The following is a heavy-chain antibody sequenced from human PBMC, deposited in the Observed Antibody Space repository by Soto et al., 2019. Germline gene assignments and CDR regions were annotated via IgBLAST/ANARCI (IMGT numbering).Heavy chain of an antibody. D-gene: IGHD3-3*01. V-gene: IGHV3-23*01. CDR2: IRRGVETT. CDR1: GLSVDNYG. Sequence: EGQLLESGGGLVRPGGSLRLSCAASGLSVDNYGMTWVRQAPGKGLEWVSSIRRGVETTYYADSVKGRFTISRDNRRNTLYLQMNRLRVDDPAVYYCAKAQALDQWGQGTLVTVS. J-gene: IGHJ4*02. CDR3: AKAQALDQ.